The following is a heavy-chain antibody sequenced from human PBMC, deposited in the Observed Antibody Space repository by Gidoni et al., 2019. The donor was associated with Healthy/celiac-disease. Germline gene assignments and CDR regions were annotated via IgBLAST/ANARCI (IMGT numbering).Heavy chain of an antibody. Sequence: KSLEWVSGISWHSGSIGYADSVKGRFTISRDNAKNSLYLQMNSLRAEETAVYYCAKDRGRYCSGGSCYSYAFDIWGQGTMVTVSS. V-gene: IGHV3-9*01. D-gene: IGHD2-15*01. J-gene: IGHJ3*02. CDR3: AKDRGRYCSGGSCYSYAFDI. CDR2: ISWHSGSI.